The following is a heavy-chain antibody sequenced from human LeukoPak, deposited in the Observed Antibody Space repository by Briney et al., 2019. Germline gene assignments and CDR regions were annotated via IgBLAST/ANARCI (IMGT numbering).Heavy chain of an antibody. Sequence: GGSLRLSCAASGFTASSNYMSWVRQAPGKGLEWVSVIYSGGSTYYADSVKGRFTISRDNSKNTLYLQMNSLRAEDTAVYYCASQYYDILTGYSLHDYWGQGTLVTVSS. V-gene: IGHV3-66*04. CDR3: ASQYYDILTGYSLHDY. CDR1: GFTASSNY. J-gene: IGHJ4*02. CDR2: IYSGGST. D-gene: IGHD3-9*01.